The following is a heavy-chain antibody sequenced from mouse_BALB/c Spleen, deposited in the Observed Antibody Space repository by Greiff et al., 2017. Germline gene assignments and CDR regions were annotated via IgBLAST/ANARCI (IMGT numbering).Heavy chain of an antibody. CDR1: GYSITSGYY. CDR2: ISYDGSN. Sequence: VQLQQSGPGLVKPSQSLSLTCSVTGYSITSGYYWNWIRQFPGNKLEWMGYISYDGSNNYNPSLKNRISITRDTSKNQFFLKLNSVTTEDTATYYCARGYYGSSPWFAYWGQGTGHCLC. J-gene: IGHJ3*01. CDR3: ARGYYGSSPWFAY. D-gene: IGHD1-1*01. V-gene: IGHV3-6*02.